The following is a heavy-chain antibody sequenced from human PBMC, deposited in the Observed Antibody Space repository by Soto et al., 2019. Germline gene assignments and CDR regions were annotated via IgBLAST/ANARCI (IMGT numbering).Heavy chain of an antibody. V-gene: IGHV1-69*01. CDR1: GGTFSSYA. J-gene: IGHJ5*02. D-gene: IGHD3-10*01. CDR2: IIAIFGTA. CDR3: ARGGLWFGEFPPNNWFDP. Sequence: QVQLVQSGAEVKKPGSSVKVSCKASGGTFSSYAISLVRQAPGQGLEWMGGIIAIFGTANYAQKFQGRVTITADESTSTAYMELSSLRSEDTAVYYCARGGLWFGEFPPNNWFDPWGQGTLVTVSS.